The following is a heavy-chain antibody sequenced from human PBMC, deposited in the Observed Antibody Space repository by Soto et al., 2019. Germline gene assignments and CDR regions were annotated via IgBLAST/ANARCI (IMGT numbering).Heavy chain of an antibody. Sequence: SETLSLTCTVSGGSIIIYYLSWIRQPPGKGLEWIGYINHSGSTNYNPSLKSRVTISVDTSKNQFSLKLTSVTAADTAVYYCARDKITGLFDYWGQGTLVTVSS. J-gene: IGHJ4*02. CDR3: ARDKITGLFDY. D-gene: IGHD2-8*02. CDR1: GGSIIIYY. V-gene: IGHV4-59*12. CDR2: INHSGST.